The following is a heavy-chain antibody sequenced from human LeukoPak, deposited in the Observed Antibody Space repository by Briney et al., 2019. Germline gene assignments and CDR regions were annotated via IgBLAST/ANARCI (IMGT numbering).Heavy chain of an antibody. CDR2: IHPSGST. CDR1: GGSLTLSSYY. J-gene: IGHJ6*02. V-gene: IGHV4-30-4*01. Sequence: SQTLSLTCTVSGGSLTLSSYYWSWIRQHPGKGLEWIGCIHPSGSTEHNPSLKSRVTISVDTSKNQFSLNVSSVTAADTAVYYCLYGMDTWGQGTTVTVSS. CDR3: LYGMDT.